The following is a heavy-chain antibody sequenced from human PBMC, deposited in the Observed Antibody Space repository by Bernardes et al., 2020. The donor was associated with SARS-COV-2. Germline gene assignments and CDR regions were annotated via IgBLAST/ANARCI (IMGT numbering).Heavy chain of an antibody. CDR3: AKDGLYGSGSYFWFDP. V-gene: IGHV3-9*01. Sequence: GGSLRLSCAASGFTFDDYAMHWVRQAPGKGLEWVSGISWNSGSIGYADSVKGRFTISRDNAKNSLYLQMNSLRAEDTALYYCAKDGLYGSGSYFWFDPWGQGTLVTVSS. CDR1: GFTFDDYA. J-gene: IGHJ5*02. CDR2: ISWNSGSI. D-gene: IGHD3-10*01.